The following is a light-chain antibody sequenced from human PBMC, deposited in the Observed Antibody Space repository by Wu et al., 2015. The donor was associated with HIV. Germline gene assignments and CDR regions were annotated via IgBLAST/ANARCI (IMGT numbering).Light chain of an antibody. CDR3: QQRSNWPSRRLT. CDR1: QSVSSY. V-gene: IGKV3-11*01. J-gene: IGKJ4*01. Sequence: EIVLTQSPATLSLSPGERATLSCRASQSVSSYLAWYQQKPGQAPRLLIYDASNRATGIPARFSGSGSGTDFTLTISSLEPEDFAVYYCQQRSNWPSRRLTFGGGTKVEIK. CDR2: DAS.